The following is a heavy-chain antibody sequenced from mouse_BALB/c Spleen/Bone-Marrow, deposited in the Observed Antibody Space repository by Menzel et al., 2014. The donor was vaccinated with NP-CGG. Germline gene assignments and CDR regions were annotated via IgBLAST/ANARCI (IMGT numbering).Heavy chain of an antibody. J-gene: IGHJ4*01. Sequence: QVQLQQSGAELAGPGASVKLSCKASGYTFTDYYVSWVKQRTGQGLEWIGEIYPGSGNTYYNEKFKGKATLTADRSSSTAYMQLSSLTSEDSAVYFCARAASLDYWGQGTSVTVSS. CDR3: ARAASLDY. CDR2: IYPGSGNT. V-gene: IGHV1-77*01. CDR1: GYTFTDYY.